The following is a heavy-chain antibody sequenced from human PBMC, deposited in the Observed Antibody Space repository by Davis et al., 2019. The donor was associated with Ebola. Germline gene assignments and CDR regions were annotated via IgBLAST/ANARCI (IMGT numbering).Heavy chain of an antibody. V-gene: IGHV3-33*01. CDR1: GFTFSSYG. CDR2: IWYDGSNK. CDR3: ARGHSSSWYYYYYGMDV. D-gene: IGHD6-13*01. J-gene: IGHJ6*04. Sequence: GESLKISCAASGFTFSSYGMHWVRQAPGKGLEWVAVIWYDGSNKYYADSVKGRFTISRDNSKNTLYLQMNSLRAEDTAVYYCARGHSSSWYYYYYGMDVWGKEATVSVSS.